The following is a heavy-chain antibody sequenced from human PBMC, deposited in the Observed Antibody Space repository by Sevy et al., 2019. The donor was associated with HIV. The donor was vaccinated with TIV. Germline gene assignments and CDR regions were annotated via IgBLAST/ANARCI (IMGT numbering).Heavy chain of an antibody. CDR1: RFAFYDYS. CDR3: AREGCTRPHDY. Sequence: GESLRLSCAASRFAFYDYSMSWIRQAPGKGLEWVATLSFGCGKINYADSVKGRFTISRDNSKNSFYLQMDNLRVEDTALYYCAREGCTRPHDYWGQGTRVTVSS. J-gene: IGHJ4*02. D-gene: IGHD2-8*01. CDR2: LSFGCGKI. V-gene: IGHV3-23*01.